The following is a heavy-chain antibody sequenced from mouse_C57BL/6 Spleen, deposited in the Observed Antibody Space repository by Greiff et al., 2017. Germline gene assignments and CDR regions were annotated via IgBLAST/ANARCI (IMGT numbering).Heavy chain of an antibody. V-gene: IGHV1-42*01. CDR3: ASYGSSYVRYFDV. Sequence: VQLKESGPELVKPGASVKISCKASGYSFTGYYMNWVKQSPEKSLEWIGEINPSTGGTTYNQKFKAKATLTVDKSSSTAYMQLKSLTSEDSAVXYCASYGSSYVRYFDVWGTGSTVTVSS. J-gene: IGHJ1*03. CDR1: GYSFTGYY. D-gene: IGHD1-1*01. CDR2: INPSTGGT.